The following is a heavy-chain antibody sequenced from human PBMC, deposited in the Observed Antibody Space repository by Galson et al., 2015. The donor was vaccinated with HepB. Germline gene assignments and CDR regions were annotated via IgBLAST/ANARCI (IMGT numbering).Heavy chain of an antibody. CDR1: GFTFSSYG. Sequence: SLRLSCAASGFTFSSYGMHWVRQAPGKGLEWVAFIRYDGSNKYYADSVKGRFTISRDNSKNTLYLQMNSLRAEDTAVYYCAKEHSGYDYPYYFDYWGQGTLVTVSS. D-gene: IGHD5-12*01. V-gene: IGHV3-30*02. J-gene: IGHJ4*02. CDR3: AKEHSGYDYPYYFDY. CDR2: IRYDGSNK.